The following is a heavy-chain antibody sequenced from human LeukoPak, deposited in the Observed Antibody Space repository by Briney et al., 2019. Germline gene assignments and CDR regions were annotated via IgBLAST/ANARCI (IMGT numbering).Heavy chain of an antibody. CDR1: GGSISSGGYY. D-gene: IGHD6-13*01. Sequence: TSQTLSLTCTVSGGSISSGGYYWSWIRQHPGKGLEWIGYIYYSGSTYYNPSLKSRVTISVDTSKNQFSLKLSSVTAADTAAYYCARESYSSSWIDYWGQGTLVTVSS. CDR3: ARESYSSSWIDY. J-gene: IGHJ4*02. V-gene: IGHV4-31*03. CDR2: IYYSGST.